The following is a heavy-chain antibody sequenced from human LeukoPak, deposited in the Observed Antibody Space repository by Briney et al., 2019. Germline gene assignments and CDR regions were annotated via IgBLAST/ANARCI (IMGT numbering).Heavy chain of an antibody. Sequence: GGSLRLSCAASGFTFSSYAMSWVRQAPGKGLEWVSAISGSGGSTYYADSVRGRFTISRDNSKNTLYLQMNSLRAEDTAVYYCAKDSDRIVVVTAIAYWGQGTLVTVSS. CDR2: ISGSGGST. CDR1: GFTFSSYA. V-gene: IGHV3-23*01. CDR3: AKDSDRIVVVTAIAY. J-gene: IGHJ4*02. D-gene: IGHD2-21*02.